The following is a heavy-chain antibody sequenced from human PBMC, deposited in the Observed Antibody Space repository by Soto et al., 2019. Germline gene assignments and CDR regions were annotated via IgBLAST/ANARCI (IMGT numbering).Heavy chain of an antibody. D-gene: IGHD4-17*01. Sequence: SETLSLTCTVSGGSNSSYYWSWIRQPPGKGLEWIGYIYHSGSTNYNPSLKSRVTISVDTSKNQFSLKLSSVTAADTAVYYCARATYAWQFDYWGQGTLVTVSS. CDR1: GGSNSSYY. CDR2: IYHSGST. CDR3: ARATYAWQFDY. J-gene: IGHJ4*02. V-gene: IGHV4-59*08.